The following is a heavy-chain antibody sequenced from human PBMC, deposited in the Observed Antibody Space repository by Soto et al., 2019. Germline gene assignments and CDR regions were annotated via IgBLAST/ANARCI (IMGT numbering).Heavy chain of an antibody. J-gene: IGHJ4*02. Sequence: ASVKVSCKASGYTFTSYGISWVRQAPGQGLEWMGWISAYNGNTNYAQKLQGRVTMTTDTSTGTAYMELRSLRSDDTAVYYCARDDLRVLRRYSSSTCLDYWGQGTLVTVSS. CDR1: GYTFTSYG. D-gene: IGHD6-6*01. V-gene: IGHV1-18*01. CDR3: ARDDLRVLRRYSSSTCLDY. CDR2: ISAYNGNT.